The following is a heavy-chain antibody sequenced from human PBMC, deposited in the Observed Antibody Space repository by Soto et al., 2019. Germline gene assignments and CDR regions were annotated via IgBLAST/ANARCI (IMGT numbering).Heavy chain of an antibody. CDR3: ARGQRSSDWFDP. Sequence: SETLSLTCTVSGGSISSYYWSWIRQPPGKGLEWIGYIYYSGSTNYNPSLKSRVTISLDTSMNHFSLRLSSVTAADTAVYYCARGQRSSDWFDPWGQGTLVTVSS. CDR1: GGSISSYY. CDR2: IYYSGST. V-gene: IGHV4-59*12. D-gene: IGHD6-25*01. J-gene: IGHJ5*02.